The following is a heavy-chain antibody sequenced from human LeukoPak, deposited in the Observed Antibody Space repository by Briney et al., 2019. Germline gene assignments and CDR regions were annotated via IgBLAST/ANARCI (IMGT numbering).Heavy chain of an antibody. V-gene: IGHV3-30-3*01. D-gene: IGHD2-21*02. CDR3: GGGGAGDSSNKSGMAV. CDR1: GFTFSSYW. Sequence: PGGSLRLSCAASGFTFSSYWMTWVRQAPGKGLEWVEVISYDGSNKYYADSVKGRFTISRDNSKNTLYLQMNSLRAEDTAVYYVGGGGAGDSSNKSGMAVGGKGP. J-gene: IGHJ6*04. CDR2: ISYDGSNK.